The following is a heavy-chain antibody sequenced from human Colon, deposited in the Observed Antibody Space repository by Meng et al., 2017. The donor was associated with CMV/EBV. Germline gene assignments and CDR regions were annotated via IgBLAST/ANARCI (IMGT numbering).Heavy chain of an antibody. CDR3: ALRLRNSDGMDV. Sequence: GGSLRLSCATSGFTFSHYAMHWVRRTPFKGLEWVAFIRYDATMTYYADSVKGRFTVSRDNAKNMVFLQMNSLRAEDTAVYYCALRLRNSDGMDVWGQGTTVTVSS. D-gene: IGHD3-16*01. J-gene: IGHJ6*02. CDR1: GFTFSHYA. V-gene: IGHV3-30*02. CDR2: IRYDATMT.